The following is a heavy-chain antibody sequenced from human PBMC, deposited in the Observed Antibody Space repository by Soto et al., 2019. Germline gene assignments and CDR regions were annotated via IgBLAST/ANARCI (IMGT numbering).Heavy chain of an antibody. J-gene: IGHJ6*02. V-gene: IGHV1-69*06. Sequence: SVKVSCKASGGTFSSYAISWVRQAPGQGLEWMGGIIPIFGTANYAQKFQGRVTITADKSTSTAYMELSSLRSEDTAVYYCARDPTYGSGMGYYGMDVWGQGTTVTVSS. CDR2: IIPIFGTA. D-gene: IGHD3-10*01. CDR1: GGTFSSYA. CDR3: ARDPTYGSGMGYYGMDV.